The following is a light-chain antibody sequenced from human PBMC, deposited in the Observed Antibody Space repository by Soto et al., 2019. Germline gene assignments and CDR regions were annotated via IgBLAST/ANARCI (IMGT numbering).Light chain of an antibody. Sequence: QSVLTQPPSASGTPGQRVTISCSGSSSNIGSNIVNWYQQLPGTAPKLLIYSRNQRPSGGPDRFSASKSGTSASLAISGLQSEDEADYYCETWDDSLTGVVFGGGTKLTVL. CDR3: ETWDDSLTGVV. CDR1: SSNIGSNI. J-gene: IGLJ3*02. CDR2: SRN. V-gene: IGLV1-44*01.